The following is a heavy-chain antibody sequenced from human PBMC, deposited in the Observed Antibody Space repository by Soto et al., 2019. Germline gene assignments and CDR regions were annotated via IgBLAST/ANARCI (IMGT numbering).Heavy chain of an antibody. J-gene: IGHJ4*02. CDR1: GGSISGHS. CDR2: IYPSGST. V-gene: IGHV4-4*07. Sequence: SETLSLTCTVSGGSISGHSWVWIRQPAGKGLEWIGHIYPSGSTSYNPSLRSRVTMSLDTSTNKIFLNLTSVTAADTAVFYCVRGRSYSVDDFWGPGTLVT. D-gene: IGHD5-12*01. CDR3: VRGRSYSVDDF.